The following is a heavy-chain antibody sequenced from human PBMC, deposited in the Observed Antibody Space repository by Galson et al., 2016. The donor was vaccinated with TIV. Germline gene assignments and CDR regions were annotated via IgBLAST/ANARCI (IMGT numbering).Heavy chain of an antibody. D-gene: IGHD3-22*01. Sequence: SLRLSCAAPGFTFSSYEMSWVRQAPGKGMEWVSYISTSGSTTYHADSVKGRFTISRDNAKNSLYLQMNSLRAEDTAVYYCTRGGMIPYYWGQGTLVTVSS. J-gene: IGHJ4*02. CDR2: ISTSGSTT. V-gene: IGHV3-48*03. CDR1: GFTFSSYE. CDR3: TRGGMIPYY.